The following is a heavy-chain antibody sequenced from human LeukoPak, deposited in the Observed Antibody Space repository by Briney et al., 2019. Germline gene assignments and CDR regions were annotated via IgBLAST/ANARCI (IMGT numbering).Heavy chain of an antibody. V-gene: IGHV3-30*03. D-gene: IGHD5-12*01. Sequence: GGSLRLSCAASGFTFNSYGMHWVRQAPGKGLEWVAVISNDGSNKYYADSVKGRFTISRDNSRNTLYLQMNSLRAEDTAVYYCARTAYSDYSLGFWGQGTLVTVSS. CDR3: ARTAYSDYSLGF. CDR2: ISNDGSNK. CDR1: GFTFNSYG. J-gene: IGHJ4*02.